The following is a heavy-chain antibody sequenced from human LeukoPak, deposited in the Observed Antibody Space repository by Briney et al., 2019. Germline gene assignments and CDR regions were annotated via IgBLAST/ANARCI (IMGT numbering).Heavy chain of an antibody. J-gene: IGHJ4*02. D-gene: IGHD6-13*01. Sequence: SVKVSCTASGDTLSSYAISWVRQAPGQGLEWMGRIIPILGIANYAQKFQGRVTITADKSTSTAYMELRSLRSDDTAVYYCARDDAAAGTAGFDYWGQGTLVTVSS. CDR1: GDTLSSYA. CDR3: ARDDAAAGTAGFDY. CDR2: IIPILGIA. V-gene: IGHV1-69*04.